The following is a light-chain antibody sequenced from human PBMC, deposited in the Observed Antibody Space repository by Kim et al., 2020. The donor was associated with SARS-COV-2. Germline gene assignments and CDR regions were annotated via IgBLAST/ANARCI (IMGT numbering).Light chain of an antibody. V-gene: IGLV4-69*01. Sequence: QLVLTQSPSASASLGASVKLTCTLSSGHSSYAIAWHQQQPEKGPRYLMKLNSDGSHSKGDGIPDRFSGSSSGAERYLTISSLQSEDEADYYCQTWGTGLLCVFGGGTQLTVL. CDR2: LNSDGSH. J-gene: IGLJ3*02. CDR1: SGHSSYA. CDR3: QTWGTGLLCV.